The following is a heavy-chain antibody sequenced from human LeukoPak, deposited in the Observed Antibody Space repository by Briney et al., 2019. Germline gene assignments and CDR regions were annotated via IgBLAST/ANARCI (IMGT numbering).Heavy chain of an antibody. J-gene: IGHJ5*02. D-gene: IGHD3-10*01. CDR1: GYSFTSYW. CDR3: ARRVNTMVRGVIFNWFDP. V-gene: IGHV5-10-1*01. Sequence: GESPRISCKGSGYSFTSYWISLVRQMPGKGLEWMGRIDPSDSYTNYSPSFQGHVTISADKSISTAYLQWSSLKASYTAMYYCARRVNTMVRGVIFNWFDPWGQGTLVTVPS. CDR2: IDPSDSYT.